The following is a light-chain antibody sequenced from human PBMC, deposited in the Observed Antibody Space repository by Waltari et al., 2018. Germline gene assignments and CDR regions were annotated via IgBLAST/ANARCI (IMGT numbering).Light chain of an antibody. CDR2: DAS. CDR3: QQRSIWLT. Sequence: IVLTQSPATLSLSPGERATLSCRASESVRNYLAWYQQKPGQAPRLLIYDASNRATGIPARFSGSGSGTDFTLTISSLEPEDFAVYYCQQRSIWLTFGGGTKVEIK. V-gene: IGKV3-11*01. J-gene: IGKJ4*01. CDR1: ESVRNY.